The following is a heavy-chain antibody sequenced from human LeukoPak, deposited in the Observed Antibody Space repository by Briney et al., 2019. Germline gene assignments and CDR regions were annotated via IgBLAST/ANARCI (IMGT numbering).Heavy chain of an antibody. J-gene: IGHJ4*02. CDR1: GGTFSSYA. D-gene: IGHD5-18*01. CDR2: IIPIFGTA. V-gene: IGHV1-69*05. Sequence: SVKVSCKASGGTFSSYAISWVRQAPGQGLEWMGGIIPIFGTANYAQKFQGRVTITTDESTSTAYMELSSLRSEDTAVYYCACSGHSYDNFDYWGQGTLVTVSS. CDR3: ACSGHSYDNFDY.